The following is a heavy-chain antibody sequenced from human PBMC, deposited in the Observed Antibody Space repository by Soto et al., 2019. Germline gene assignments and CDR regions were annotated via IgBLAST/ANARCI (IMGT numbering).Heavy chain of an antibody. J-gene: IGHJ6*02. Sequence: GGSLRLSCAASGFTFSSYAMSWVRQAPGKGLEWVSAISGSGGSTYYADSVKGRFTISRDNSKNTLYLQMNSLRAEDTAVYYCATCSTSCSSLEYYYYGMDVWGQGTTVTVSS. D-gene: IGHD2-2*01. CDR1: GFTFSSYA. CDR3: ATCSTSCSSLEYYYYGMDV. V-gene: IGHV3-23*01. CDR2: ISGSGGST.